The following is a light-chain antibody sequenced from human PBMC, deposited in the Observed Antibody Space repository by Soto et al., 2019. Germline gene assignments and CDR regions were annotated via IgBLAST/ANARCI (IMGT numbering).Light chain of an antibody. Sequence: SYELTQPVSVSVALGQTARISCGGNNIGSKNVHWYQQKPGQAPVVVIYRDNNRPSEIPERVSGSNSGNTATLTISRAQAGDEADYYCQVWDSNSVIFGGGTKVTVL. V-gene: IGLV3-9*01. CDR2: RDN. CDR3: QVWDSNSVI. CDR1: NIGSKN. J-gene: IGLJ2*01.